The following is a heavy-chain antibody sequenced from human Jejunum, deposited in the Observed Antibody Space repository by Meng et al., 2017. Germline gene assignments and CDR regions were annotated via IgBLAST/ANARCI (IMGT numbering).Heavy chain of an antibody. D-gene: IGHD3-10*01. J-gene: IGHJ4*02. CDR1: GDSVSSNRAL. CDR3: TTWYGEY. V-gene: IGHV6-1*01. Sequence: SQTLSHTCAISGDSVSSNRALWHWVRQSPSRGLEWLGQTYYRSEWQNHYGVSVKSRITINADTSRNQFPLNLNSVTPEDTAVYYCTTWYGEYWGQGTLVTVSS. CDR2: TYYRSEWQN.